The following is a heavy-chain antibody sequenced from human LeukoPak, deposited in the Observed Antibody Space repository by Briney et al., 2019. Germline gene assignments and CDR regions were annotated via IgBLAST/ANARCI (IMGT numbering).Heavy chain of an antibody. CDR2: ISGTGANT. V-gene: IGHV3-23*01. D-gene: IGHD6-19*01. CDR3: AKDYSSRVY. Sequence: GGSLRLSCAVSGFTFSNYVMIWVRQAPGKGLEWVSAISGTGANTFYADSVKGRFTISRDNAKNSLYLQMNSLRAEDTAVYYCAKDYSSRVYWGQGTLVTVSS. CDR1: GFTFSNYV. J-gene: IGHJ4*02.